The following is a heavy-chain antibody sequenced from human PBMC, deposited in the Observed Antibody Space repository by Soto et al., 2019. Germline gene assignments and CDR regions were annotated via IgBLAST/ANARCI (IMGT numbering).Heavy chain of an antibody. CDR2: VSGRGGST. V-gene: IGHV3-23*01. CDR1: GFIFSTYG. D-gene: IGHD3-3*01. J-gene: IGHJ1*01. Sequence: EVQLLESGGGLAQPGGSLRLSCETSGFIFSTYGMSWVRQAPGKGLEWVSGVSGRGGSTYYADSVKGRFTISRVNSKNTLYLHMNILCCEDTAVYFFANEGAVLQFFDGGSFQYWGQGTLVTVSS. CDR3: ANEGAVLQFFDGGSFQY.